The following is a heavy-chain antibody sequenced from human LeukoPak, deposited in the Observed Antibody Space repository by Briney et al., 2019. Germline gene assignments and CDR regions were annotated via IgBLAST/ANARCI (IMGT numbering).Heavy chain of an antibody. CDR1: GFTFDDYA. J-gene: IGHJ4*01. V-gene: IGHV3-9*01. D-gene: IGHD5-24*01. CDR3: AKEAGRDDFWDYFDC. Sequence: GRSLRLSCAASGFTFDDYAMHWVRQVPGKGLEWVSGITWNSGSRGYADSVKGRFTISRDNAKNSLYLQMNSLSREDTALYYCAKEAGRDDFWDYFDCWGQGTLVTVSS. CDR2: ITWNSGSR.